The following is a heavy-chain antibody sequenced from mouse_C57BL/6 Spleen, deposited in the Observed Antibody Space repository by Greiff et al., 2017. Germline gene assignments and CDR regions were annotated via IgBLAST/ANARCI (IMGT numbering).Heavy chain of an antibody. D-gene: IGHD1-1*01. CDR1: GFTFSNYW. J-gene: IGHJ2*01. V-gene: IGHV6-3*01. CDR3: TNYYGSSYY. Sequence: EVKLVESGGGLVQPGGSLKLSCVASGFTFSNYWMNWVRQSPEKGLEWVAQIRLKSDNYATHYAESVKGRFTISRDDSNISVYLQMNNLRAEDTGIYYCTNYYGSSYYWGQGTTLTVSS. CDR2: IRLKSDNYAT.